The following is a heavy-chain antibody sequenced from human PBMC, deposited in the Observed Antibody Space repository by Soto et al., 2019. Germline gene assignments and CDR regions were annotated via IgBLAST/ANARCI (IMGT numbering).Heavy chain of an antibody. CDR2: IYYSGST. CDR3: ASALTLPGESNDWFDP. D-gene: IGHD3-10*01. CDR1: GGSISSGGYY. Sequence: SETLSLTCTVSGGSISSGGYYWSWIRQHPGKGLEWIGYIYYSGSTYYNPSLKSRVTISVDTSKNQFSLKLSSVTAADTAVYYCASALTLPGESNDWFDPWGQGTLVTVSS. V-gene: IGHV4-31*03. J-gene: IGHJ5*02.